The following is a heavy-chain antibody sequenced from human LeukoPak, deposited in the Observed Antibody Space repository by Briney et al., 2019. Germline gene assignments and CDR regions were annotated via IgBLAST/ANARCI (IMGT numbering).Heavy chain of an antibody. Sequence: GGSLRLSCAASGFTFSSYAMSWVRQAPGKGLEWVSAISGSGGSTYYADSVKGRFTISRDNSKNTLYLQMNSLRAEDTAVYYCAKNRRDGDYYYYYGMDVWGQGTTVTVSS. V-gene: IGHV3-23*01. CDR3: AKNRRDGDYYYYYGMDV. J-gene: IGHJ6*02. CDR2: ISGSGGST. D-gene: IGHD2-8*01. CDR1: GFTFSSYA.